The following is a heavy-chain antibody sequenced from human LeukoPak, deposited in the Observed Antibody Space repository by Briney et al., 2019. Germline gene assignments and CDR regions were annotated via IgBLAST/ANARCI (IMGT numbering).Heavy chain of an antibody. CDR3: ARGPPVGGYYYYGMDV. Sequence: ASVKVSCKASGYTFTSYDINWVRQATGQGLEWMGWMNPNSGNTDYAQKFQGRVTMTRNTSISTAYMELSSLRSEDTAVYYCARGPPVGGYYYYGMDVWGQGTTVTVSS. CDR1: GYTFTSYD. D-gene: IGHD3-16*01. CDR2: MNPNSGNT. J-gene: IGHJ6*02. V-gene: IGHV1-8*01.